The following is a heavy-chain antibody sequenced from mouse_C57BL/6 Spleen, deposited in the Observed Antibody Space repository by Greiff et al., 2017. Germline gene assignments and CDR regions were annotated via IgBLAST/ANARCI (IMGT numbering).Heavy chain of an antibody. CDR3: ARGDLYYGSSYSYWYFDV. V-gene: IGHV1-76*01. J-gene: IGHJ1*03. CDR2: IYPGSGNT. Sequence: QVQLKESGAELVRPGASVKLSCKASGYTFTDYYINWVKQRPGQGLEWIARIYPGSGNTYYNEKFKGKATLTAEKSSSTAYMQLSSLTSEDSAVYFCARGDLYYGSSYSYWYFDVWGTGTTVTVSS. CDR1: GYTFTDYY. D-gene: IGHD1-1*01.